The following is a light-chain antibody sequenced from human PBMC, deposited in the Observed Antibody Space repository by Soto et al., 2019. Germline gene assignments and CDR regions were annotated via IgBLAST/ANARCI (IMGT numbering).Light chain of an antibody. CDR1: QSVGNN. J-gene: IGKJ1*01. CDR2: DTS. V-gene: IGKV3-15*01. CDR3: QKYNNCPAT. Sequence: VMTQSPVTLSVSPGERATLSCRASQSVGNNLAWYQQKPGQAPRLLIYDTSIRATGIPARFSGSGSGTEFTLTISSLQSEDFAVYSCQKYNNCPATFGQGTKVDIK.